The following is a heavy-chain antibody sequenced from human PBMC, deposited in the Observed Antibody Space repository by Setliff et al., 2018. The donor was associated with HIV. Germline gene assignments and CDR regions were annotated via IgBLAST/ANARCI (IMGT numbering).Heavy chain of an antibody. D-gene: IGHD3-22*01. Sequence: ASVKVSCKASGYTFTDHYIHWVQQAPGKGLEWMGRVDPEDGETTYAEKFQGRITITADTSTDTAYLELSSLRSEDSAFYYCTTPLDSSGYFGSDYFDYWGQGALVTVSS. V-gene: IGHV1-69-2*01. CDR2: VDPEDGET. CDR3: TTPLDSSGYFGSDYFDY. CDR1: GYTFTDHY. J-gene: IGHJ4*02.